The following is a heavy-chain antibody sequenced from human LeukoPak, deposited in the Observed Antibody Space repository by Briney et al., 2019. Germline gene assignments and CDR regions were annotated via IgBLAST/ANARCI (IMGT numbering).Heavy chain of an antibody. Sequence: SETLSLTCTVSGGSISSSSYYWGWIRQPPGKGLEWIGSIYYSGSTYYNPSLKSRVTISVDTSKNQFSLKLSSVTAADTAVYYCATTGSSGLNPHDAFDIWGQGTLVTVSS. J-gene: IGHJ3*02. CDR3: ATTGSSGLNPHDAFDI. D-gene: IGHD3-22*01. CDR1: GGSISSSSYY. V-gene: IGHV4-39*01. CDR2: IYYSGST.